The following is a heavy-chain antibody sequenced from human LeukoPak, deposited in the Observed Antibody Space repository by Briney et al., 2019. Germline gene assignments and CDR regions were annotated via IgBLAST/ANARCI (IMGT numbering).Heavy chain of an antibody. V-gene: IGHV3-30*18. D-gene: IGHD6-19*01. CDR3: AKIPSQSSSGY. CDR1: GFTFSSYG. CDR2: ISYDGSNK. Sequence: GGSLRLSCAASGFTFSSYGMHWVRQAPGKVLEWVAVISYDGSNKYYADSVKGRFTISRDNSKNTLYLQMSSLRAEDTAVYYCAKIPSQSSSGYWGQGTLVTVSS. J-gene: IGHJ4*02.